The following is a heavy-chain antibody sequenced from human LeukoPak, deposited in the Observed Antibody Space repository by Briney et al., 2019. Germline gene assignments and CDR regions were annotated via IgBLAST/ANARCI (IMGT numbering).Heavy chain of an antibody. Sequence: GGSLRLSCAASGFTFSSYAMHWVRQAPGKGLEWVAVISYDGSNKYYADSVKGRFTISRDNSKNSLYLQMNSLRAEDTAVYYCAGDGPVVVTAITAAGVDYWGQGTLVTVSS. CDR3: AGDGPVVVTAITAAGVDY. D-gene: IGHD2-21*02. V-gene: IGHV3-30-3*01. CDR1: GFTFSSYA. J-gene: IGHJ4*02. CDR2: ISYDGSNK.